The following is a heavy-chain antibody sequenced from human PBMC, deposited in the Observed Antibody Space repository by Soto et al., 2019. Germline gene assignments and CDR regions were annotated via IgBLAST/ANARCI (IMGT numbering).Heavy chain of an antibody. CDR3: ATGRWGAYGSPAGWFAP. CDR1: GGSISSPGYY. D-gene: IGHD3-16*01. CDR2: TFHSGTT. V-gene: IGHV4-31*03. Sequence: QVRLQESGPGLVKPSKTLSLTCSVSGGSISSPGYYWTWIRQQPGKSLEWIGHTFHSGTTSYNPSLRGRVPLSSATSENQFSLTPTSVTAADTAVYFCATGRWGAYGSPAGWFAPWGRGTRVSVSS. J-gene: IGHJ5*02.